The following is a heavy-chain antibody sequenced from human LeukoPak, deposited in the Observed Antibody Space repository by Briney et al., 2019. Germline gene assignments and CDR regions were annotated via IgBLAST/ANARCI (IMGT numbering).Heavy chain of an antibody. Sequence: SETLSLTCPVSNDSISSGDYYWNWSRQPPGKGLEWSGYIFHRGGTSYNPSLKSRILFSVDTSQNQFSLKLNSVTAADTAVYYCVREILYCSGGSCYRGPFDNWGQGTLVTVSA. CDR3: VREILYCSGGSCYRGPFDN. D-gene: IGHD2-15*01. CDR2: IFHRGGT. J-gene: IGHJ4*02. CDR1: NDSISSGDYY. V-gene: IGHV4-30-4*01.